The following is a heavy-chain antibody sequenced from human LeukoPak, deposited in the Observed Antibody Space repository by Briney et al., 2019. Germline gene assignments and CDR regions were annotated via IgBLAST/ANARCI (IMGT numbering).Heavy chain of an antibody. J-gene: IGHJ6*02. V-gene: IGHV3-21*01. Sequence: GGSLRLSCAASGFTFSSYSMNWVRQAPGKGLEWVPSISSSSSYIYYADSVKGRFTISRDNAKDSLYLQMNSLRAEDTAVYYCARDRMADDYGMDVWGQGTTVTVSS. D-gene: IGHD5-24*01. CDR2: ISSSSSYI. CDR3: ARDRMADDYGMDV. CDR1: GFTFSSYS.